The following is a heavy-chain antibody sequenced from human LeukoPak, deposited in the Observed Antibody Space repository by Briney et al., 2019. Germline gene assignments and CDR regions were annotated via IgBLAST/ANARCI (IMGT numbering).Heavy chain of an antibody. Sequence: GASVKVSCKASGGTFSSYAISWVRQAPGKGLEWMGGFDPEDGDAIYAQSFQGRVTMTEDTSTDTPYMELRSLRSEDTAVYYCTTRHSGSWFGAFDIWGQGTMVTVSS. CDR2: FDPEDGDA. V-gene: IGHV1-24*01. D-gene: IGHD1-26*01. J-gene: IGHJ3*02. CDR3: TTRHSGSWFGAFDI. CDR1: GGTFSSYA.